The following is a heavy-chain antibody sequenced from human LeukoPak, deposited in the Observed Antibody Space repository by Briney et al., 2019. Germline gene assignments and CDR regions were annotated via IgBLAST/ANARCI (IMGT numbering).Heavy chain of an antibody. Sequence: GGSLRLSCAASGFTVSSNYMSWVRQAPGKGLEWVSVIYSGGSTYYADSVRGRFTISRDNSKNTVYLQINSLRAEDTAVYYCARVAMVRGVINWFDPWGQGTLVTVSS. CDR3: ARVAMVRGVINWFDP. V-gene: IGHV3-53*01. CDR1: GFTVSSNY. CDR2: IYSGGST. J-gene: IGHJ5*02. D-gene: IGHD3-10*01.